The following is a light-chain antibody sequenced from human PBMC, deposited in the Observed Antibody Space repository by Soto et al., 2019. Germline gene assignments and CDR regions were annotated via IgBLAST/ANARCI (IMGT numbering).Light chain of an antibody. Sequence: EIVLTQSPGTLSVSPGERATLSCLASQSVSSSYLVWHQQKPGQAPRLLIYAASRRATGIPDRFSGSGSGTDFTLTISRLEPEDFAVYYCQQYGSSPSTFGQGTNVDIK. CDR2: AAS. CDR3: QQYGSSPST. V-gene: IGKV3-20*01. CDR1: QSVSSSY. J-gene: IGKJ1*01.